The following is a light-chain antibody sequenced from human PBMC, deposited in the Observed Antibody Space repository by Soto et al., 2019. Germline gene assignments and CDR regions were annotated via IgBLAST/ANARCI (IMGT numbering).Light chain of an antibody. CDR1: SLDVGGYNY. CDR2: EVS. V-gene: IGLV2-8*01. Sequence: QSALTQPPSSSGSPGQSVTISCTGTSLDVGGYNYVSWYQQHPGKAPKLIIYEVSKRPSGVPDRFSASKSGNTACLTVSGLQAEDEADYYCISYAGSKTLIFGGRTKVTV. J-gene: IGLJ2*01. CDR3: ISYAGSKTLI.